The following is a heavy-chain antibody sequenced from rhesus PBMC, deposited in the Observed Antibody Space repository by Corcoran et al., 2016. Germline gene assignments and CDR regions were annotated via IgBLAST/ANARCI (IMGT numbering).Heavy chain of an antibody. Sequence: QVQLQQWGEGLVTPSETLSLTCAVYGGSISGYYYWSWIRQPPGKGLEWIGYIYGNSASTNYNPSLKNRVTISKDTSKNQFSLKLSSVTAADTAVYYCARGVAAAGLFDVWGPGVLVTVSS. J-gene: IGHJ5-1*01. D-gene: IGHD6-25*01. CDR1: GGSISGYYY. CDR3: ARGVAAAGLFDV. CDR2: IYGNSAST. V-gene: IGHV4-73*01.